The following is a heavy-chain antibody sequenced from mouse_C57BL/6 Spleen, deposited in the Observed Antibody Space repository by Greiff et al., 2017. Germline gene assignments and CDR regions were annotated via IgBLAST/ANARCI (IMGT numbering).Heavy chain of an antibody. V-gene: IGHV1-64*01. D-gene: IGHD2-4*01. J-gene: IGHJ2*01. Sequence: QVQLQQPGAELVKPGASVKLSCKASGYTFTSYWMPWVKQRPGQGLELIGMIHPNSGSTNYNEKFKSKATLTVNKSSSTAYMQLSSLTSEDAAVDYCARVEASDYDFDYWGQGTTLTVSS. CDR2: IHPNSGST. CDR1: GYTFTSYW. CDR3: ARVEASDYDFDY.